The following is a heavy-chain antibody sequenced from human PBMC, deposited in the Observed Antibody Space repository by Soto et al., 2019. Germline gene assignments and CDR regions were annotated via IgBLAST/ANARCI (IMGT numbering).Heavy chain of an antibody. J-gene: IGHJ1*01. CDR1: GFTFSRYS. CDR3: ASRGYYDSSGYKYFQH. D-gene: IGHD3-22*01. CDR2: ISSSSSTI. Sequence: PGGSLRLSCAASGFTFSRYSMNWVRQAPGKGLEWVSYISSSSSTIYYADSVKGRFTISRDNAKNSLYLQMNSLRDEDTAVYYCASRGYYDSSGYKYFQHWGQGTLVTVSS. V-gene: IGHV3-48*02.